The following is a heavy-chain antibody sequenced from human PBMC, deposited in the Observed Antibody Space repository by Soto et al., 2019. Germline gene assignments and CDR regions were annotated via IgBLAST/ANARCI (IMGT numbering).Heavy chain of an antibody. V-gene: IGHV3-23*01. CDR1: GFTFSSYA. CDR2: ISGSGGST. Sequence: GESLKISCAASGFTFSSYAMSWVRQAPGKGLEWVSAISGSGGSTYYADSVKGRFTISRDNSKNTLYLQMNSLRAEDTAVYYCAKDRSRFLEWLLHYYFDYWGQGTLVTVSS. D-gene: IGHD3-3*01. J-gene: IGHJ4*02. CDR3: AKDRSRFLEWLLHYYFDY.